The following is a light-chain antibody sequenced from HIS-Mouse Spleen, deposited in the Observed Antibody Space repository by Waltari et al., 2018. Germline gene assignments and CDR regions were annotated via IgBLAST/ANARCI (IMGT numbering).Light chain of an antibody. J-gene: IGLJ2*01. V-gene: IGLV3-10*01. CDR1: AFPKQY. Sequence: SYELTQPPSVSVAPGQTARITCSGDAFPKQYHHLYQQKAGQAPVLVIYEDSKRPSGIPERFSGSSSGTMATLTISGAQVEDEADYYCYSTDSSGNHRVFGGGTKLTVL. CDR3: YSTDSSGNHRV. CDR2: EDS.